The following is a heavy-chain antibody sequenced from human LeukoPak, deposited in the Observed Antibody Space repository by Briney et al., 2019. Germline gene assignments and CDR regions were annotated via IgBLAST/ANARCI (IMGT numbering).Heavy chain of an antibody. J-gene: IGHJ4*02. CDR3: ARTVTEGYFDY. V-gene: IGHV4-59*08. CDR2: IYYSGST. D-gene: IGHD4-17*01. CDR1: GGSIYSYY. Sequence: PSETLSLTCTVSGGSIYSYYWSWIRQPPGKGLEWIGYIYYSGSTNYNPSLKSRVTISVDTSKNQFSLKLSSVTAADTAVYYCARTVTEGYFDYWGQGTLVTVSS.